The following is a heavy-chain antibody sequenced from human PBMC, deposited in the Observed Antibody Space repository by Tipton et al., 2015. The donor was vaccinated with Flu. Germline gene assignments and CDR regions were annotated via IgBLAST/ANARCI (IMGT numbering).Heavy chain of an antibody. D-gene: IGHD3/OR15-3a*01. CDR3: ARVGLHAFDI. CDR2: IYYSGST. V-gene: IGHV4-31*03. CDR1: GGSISSGGYY. J-gene: IGHJ3*02. Sequence: LVQSSQTLSLTCTVSGGSISSGGYYWSWIRQHPGKGLEWIGYIYYSGSTYYNPSLKSRVTISVDTSKNQFSLKLSSVTAADTAVYYCARVGLHAFDIWGQGTMVTVSS.